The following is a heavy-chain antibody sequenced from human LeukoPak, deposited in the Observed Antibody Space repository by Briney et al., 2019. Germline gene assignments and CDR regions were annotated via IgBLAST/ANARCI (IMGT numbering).Heavy chain of an antibody. D-gene: IGHD2-15*01. CDR2: IYYSGNT. J-gene: IGHJ4*02. Sequence: SATLSLTCTVSGGSISSYDWNWVRQPPGKGLEWVGYIYYSGNTNYNPSLKSRVTVSHAMSKNQVSLTLTSVTTADTAVYYCARDTCSGGVCYPSQWGQGTLVTVSS. V-gene: IGHV4-59*01. CDR1: GGSISSYD. CDR3: ARDTCSGGVCYPSQ.